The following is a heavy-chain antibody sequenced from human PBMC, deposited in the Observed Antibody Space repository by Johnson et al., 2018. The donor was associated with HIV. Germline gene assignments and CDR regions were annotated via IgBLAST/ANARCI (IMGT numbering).Heavy chain of an antibody. D-gene: IGHD5-24*01. CDR2: IKQDGTES. V-gene: IGHV3-7*03. CDR1: GFMFRSFW. Sequence: VQLVESGGGLVRPGGSLRLSCAASGFMFRSFWMTWVRQAPGMGLEWVANIKQDGTESYYVDSVKGRFTISRDNAKNSLYREMNSLRAEDTSVYYCAKDIYGYDAFDIWGQGTMVTVSS. CDR3: AKDIYGYDAFDI. J-gene: IGHJ3*02.